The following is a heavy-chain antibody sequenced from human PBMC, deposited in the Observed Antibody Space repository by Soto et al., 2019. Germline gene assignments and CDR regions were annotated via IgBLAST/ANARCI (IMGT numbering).Heavy chain of an antibody. CDR3: VKNYHDSSGSYPYYFDY. CDR1: GYTFTDYG. CDR2: IRTYNGNT. D-gene: IGHD3-22*01. V-gene: IGHV1-18*04. Sequence: ASVKVSCKASGYTFTDYGITWVRQAPGQGLEWMGWIRTYNGNTNYTEKFQGRVTMTTDTSTRTAYMELRSLRSDDTAVYYCVKNYHDSSGSYPYYFDYWGQGTLVTVSS. J-gene: IGHJ4*02.